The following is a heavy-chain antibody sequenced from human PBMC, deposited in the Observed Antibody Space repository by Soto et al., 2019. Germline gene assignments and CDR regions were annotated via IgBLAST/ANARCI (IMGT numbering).Heavy chain of an antibody. CDR3: AILVGATYFDY. D-gene: IGHD1-26*01. V-gene: IGHV1-2*02. CDR1: GYTFTGYY. J-gene: IGHJ4*02. Sequence: QVQLVQSGAEVKKPGASVKVSCKASGYTFTGYYMHWVRQAPGQGLEWMGWINPNSGGTNYAQKCQGRVTMTRDTSISTAYMELSRLRSDDTAVYYCAILVGATYFDYWGQGTLVTVSS. CDR2: INPNSGGT.